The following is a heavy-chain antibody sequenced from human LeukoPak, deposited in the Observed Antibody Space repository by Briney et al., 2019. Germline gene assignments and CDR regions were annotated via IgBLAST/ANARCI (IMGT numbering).Heavy chain of an antibody. Sequence: ASVKVSCKASGYTFIGYYMHWVRQAPGQGLEWMGRINGNSGGTNYAQRFQGRVTMTRDTSNSTAYMELNRLRSDDTAVYYCARASFGDYAYDYWGQGTLVTVSS. CDR1: GYTFIGYY. CDR3: ARASFGDYAYDY. CDR2: INGNSGGT. V-gene: IGHV1-2*06. J-gene: IGHJ4*02. D-gene: IGHD4-17*01.